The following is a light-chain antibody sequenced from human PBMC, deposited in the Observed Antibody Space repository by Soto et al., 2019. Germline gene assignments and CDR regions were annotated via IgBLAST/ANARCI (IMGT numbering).Light chain of an antibody. CDR1: QSVSSY. CDR2: DAS. J-gene: IGKJ1*01. V-gene: IGKV3-11*01. Sequence: EIVLTQSPATLSLSPGGRATLSCRSSQSVSSYLAWYQQKPGQAPRLLIYDASNRATGIPARFSGSGSGTDFTLTISSLEPEDFAVYYCQQYNNWPPWTFGQGTKVDIK. CDR3: QQYNNWPPWT.